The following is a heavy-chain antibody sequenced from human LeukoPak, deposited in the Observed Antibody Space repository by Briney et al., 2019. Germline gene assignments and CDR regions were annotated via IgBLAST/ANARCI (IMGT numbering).Heavy chain of an antibody. J-gene: IGHJ4*02. Sequence: SETLSLTCTVSGDSISSGGYYWGWIRQPPGKGLEWIGTIYYSGSTYYNPSFESRVTMSVDTSKNQFSLKLNSVTAADTAVYYCARRGPGGDSSGYYYFDYWGQGTLVTVSS. CDR3: ARRGPGGDSSGYYYFDY. D-gene: IGHD3-22*01. CDR1: GDSISSGGYY. CDR2: IYYSGST. V-gene: IGHV4-39*01.